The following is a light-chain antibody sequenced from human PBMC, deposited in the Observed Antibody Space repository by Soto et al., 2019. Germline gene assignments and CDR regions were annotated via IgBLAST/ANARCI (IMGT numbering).Light chain of an antibody. CDR1: QGISNW. CDR3: QQANSFPLT. V-gene: IGKV1-12*01. Sequence: DIQMTQSPSSVSASVGDRVSITCRASQGISNWLAWYQQKPGRAPKLLIYTGYSLQSGVPSRFSGTGSGTDFTLTIRSLQPEDVATYYGQQANSFPLTFGGGTKVEIK. J-gene: IGKJ4*01. CDR2: TGY.